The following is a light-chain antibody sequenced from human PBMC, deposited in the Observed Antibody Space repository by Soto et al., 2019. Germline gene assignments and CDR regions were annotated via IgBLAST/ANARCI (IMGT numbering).Light chain of an antibody. V-gene: IGKV3-20*01. Sequence: EIVLTQSPGTLSLSPVERATLSCRASQSVSSSYLAWYQQKPGQAPRLLIYGASSRDTGIPDRFSGSGSGTDFTLTISILEPEDVAVYECQMYGSSPPTFDQLTKLYIK. CDR1: QSVSSSY. CDR3: QMYGSSPPT. J-gene: IGKJ2*01. CDR2: GAS.